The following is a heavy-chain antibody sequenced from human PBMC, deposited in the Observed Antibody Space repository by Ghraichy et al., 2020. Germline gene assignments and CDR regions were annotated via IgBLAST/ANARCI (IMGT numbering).Heavy chain of an antibody. Sequence: GGSLRLSCAASGFTFSSYAMSWVRQAPGKGLDWVSSISATGGSTYYADSLKGRFIISRDNSKNTLYLHMRSLRAEDTAVYYCAKVPYNWNYAAFDFWGQGTLVTVSS. CDR1: GFTFSSYA. CDR3: AKVPYNWNYAAFDF. V-gene: IGHV3-23*01. CDR2: ISATGGST. D-gene: IGHD1-7*01. J-gene: IGHJ4*02.